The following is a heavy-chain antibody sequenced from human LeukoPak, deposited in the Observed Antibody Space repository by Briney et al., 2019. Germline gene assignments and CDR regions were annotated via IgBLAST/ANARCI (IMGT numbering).Heavy chain of an antibody. CDR3: ARDVSLSFDI. CDR1: GDSISSNY. D-gene: IGHD3-16*01. V-gene: IGHV4-4*07. CDR2: IHISGST. J-gene: IGHJ3*02. Sequence: SETLSLTCTVSGDSISSNYWSWIRQSAGKGLEWIGRIHISGSTNYSPSLKSRVTMSVDMSKNQLSLRVRSVTAADTAVYYRARDVSLSFDIWGQGTMVNV.